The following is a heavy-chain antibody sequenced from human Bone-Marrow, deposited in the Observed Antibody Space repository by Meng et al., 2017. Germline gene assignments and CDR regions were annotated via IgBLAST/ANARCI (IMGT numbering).Heavy chain of an antibody. CDR3: ARPYSRGFDY. J-gene: IGHJ4*02. CDR1: VYTFTGYY. V-gene: IGHV1-2*06. CDR2: INPNSGGT. D-gene: IGHD6-13*01. Sequence: VQRVQFVARVKNPVASGKVSCKASVYTFTGYYMHWVRQAPGQGLEWVERINPNSGGTNYAQKFQGRVTMTRDTSISTAYMELSRLRSDDTAVYYCARPYSRGFDYWGQGTLVTVSS.